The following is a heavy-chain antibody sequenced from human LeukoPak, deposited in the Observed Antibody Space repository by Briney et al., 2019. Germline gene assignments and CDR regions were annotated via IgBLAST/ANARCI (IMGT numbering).Heavy chain of an antibody. D-gene: IGHD3-22*01. V-gene: IGHV1-46*01. CDR2: INPSGGST. Sequence: ASVKVSCKASGYTFTSYYMRWVRQAPGQGLEWMGIINPSGGSTSYAQKLQGRVTMTTDTSTSTAYMELRSLRSDDTAVYYCARMYYDSSGYLDAFDIWGQGTMVTVSS. CDR3: ARMYYDSSGYLDAFDI. CDR1: GYTFTSYY. J-gene: IGHJ3*02.